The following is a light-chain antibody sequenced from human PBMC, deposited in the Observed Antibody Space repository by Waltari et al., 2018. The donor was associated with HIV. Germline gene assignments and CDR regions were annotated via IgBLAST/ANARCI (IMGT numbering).Light chain of an antibody. CDR3: QSYDTSNPVI. CDR1: SGSIASNY. V-gene: IGLV6-57*01. Sequence: NFMLTQPHSVSESPGKTVTISCTRSSGSIASNYVHWYQQRPGTSPTTVIYEDKQRPSGVPDRFSGSIDISSNSASLTISGLKTEDEADYYCQSYDTSNPVIFGGGTKLTVL. CDR2: EDK. J-gene: IGLJ2*01.